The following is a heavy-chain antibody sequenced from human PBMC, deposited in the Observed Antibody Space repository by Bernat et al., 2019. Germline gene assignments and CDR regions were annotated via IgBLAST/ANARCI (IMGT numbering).Heavy chain of an antibody. V-gene: IGHV3-23*04. CDR1: GFYG. D-gene: IGHD3-10*01. CDR2: ISGSDDST. J-gene: IGHJ3*02. Sequence: EVQLVESGGGLVQPGGSLRLSCSASGFYGISWVRQAPGKGLEWVSAISGSDDSTHYADSVKGRFTISRDNSKNKVYLQMNSLRAEDTAVYYCAKPKGYGPNDSFDIWGQGTMVTVAS. CDR3: AKPKGYGPNDSFDI.